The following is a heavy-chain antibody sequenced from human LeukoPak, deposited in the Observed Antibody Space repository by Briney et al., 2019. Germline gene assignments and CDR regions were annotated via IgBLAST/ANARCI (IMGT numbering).Heavy chain of an antibody. Sequence: GGSLRLSCAASGFTFSSYATSWVRQAPGKGLEWVSAISGSGGSTYYADSVKGRFTISRDNSKNTLYLQMNSLRAEDTAVYYCAKDREIGYCSGGSCLPPPYFDYWGQGTLVTVSS. J-gene: IGHJ4*02. CDR1: GFTFSSYA. CDR2: ISGSGGST. V-gene: IGHV3-23*01. CDR3: AKDREIGYCSGGSCLPPPYFDY. D-gene: IGHD2-15*01.